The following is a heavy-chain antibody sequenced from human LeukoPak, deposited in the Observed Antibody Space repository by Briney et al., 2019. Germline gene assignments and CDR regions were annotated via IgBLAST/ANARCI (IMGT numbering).Heavy chain of an antibody. Sequence: AASVKVSCKASGGTFSSYAISWVRQAPGQGLEWMGGIIPIFGTANYAQKFQGRVTITTDESTSTAYMELSSLRSEDTAVYYCAREYSWGSYPSYYMDVWGKGTTVTVSS. V-gene: IGHV1-69*05. CDR1: GGTFSSYA. CDR2: IIPIFGTA. J-gene: IGHJ6*03. D-gene: IGHD1-26*01. CDR3: AREYSWGSYPSYYMDV.